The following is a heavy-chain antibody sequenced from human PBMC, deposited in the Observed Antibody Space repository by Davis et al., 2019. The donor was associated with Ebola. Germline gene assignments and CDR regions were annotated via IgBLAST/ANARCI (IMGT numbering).Heavy chain of an antibody. CDR1: GFTFSSYA. CDR3: ARVRGYCSSTSCYSLDY. Sequence: PGGSLRLSCAASGFTFSSYAMHWVRHAPGKGLEWVAVISYDGSNKYYADSVKGRFTISRDNSKNTLYLQMNSLRAEDTAVYYCARVRGYCSSTSCYSLDYWGQGTLVTVSS. D-gene: IGHD2-2*02. CDR2: ISYDGSNK. J-gene: IGHJ4*02. V-gene: IGHV3-30-3*01.